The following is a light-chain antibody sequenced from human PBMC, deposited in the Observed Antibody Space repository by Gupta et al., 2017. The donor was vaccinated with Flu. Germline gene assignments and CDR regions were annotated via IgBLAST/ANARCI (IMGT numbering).Light chain of an antibody. Sequence: SLGERATINCKSSQTVLYNSDNKNYLAWFQQKPGQPPKLLIYWASSRESGVPARFSGSGSGTDFTLTITSLQAEDVAVYYCQQEYSTPYTFGQGTKLEI. J-gene: IGKJ2*01. CDR3: QQEYSTPYT. CDR1: QTVLYNSDNKNY. CDR2: WAS. V-gene: IGKV4-1*01.